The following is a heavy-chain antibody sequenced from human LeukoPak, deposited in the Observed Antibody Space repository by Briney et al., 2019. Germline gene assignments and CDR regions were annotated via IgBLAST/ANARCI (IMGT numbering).Heavy chain of an antibody. CDR1: GGSFSGYY. CDR3: AKLPTGTTGYIDY. CDR2: INHSGST. D-gene: IGHD1-7*01. V-gene: IGHV4-34*01. Sequence: SETLSLTCAVYGGSFSGYYWSWIRQPPGKGLEWIGEINHSGSTNYNPSLKSRVIISVDTSKNQFSLKLSSVTAADTAVYYCAKLPTGTTGYIDYWGQGTLVTVSS. J-gene: IGHJ4*02.